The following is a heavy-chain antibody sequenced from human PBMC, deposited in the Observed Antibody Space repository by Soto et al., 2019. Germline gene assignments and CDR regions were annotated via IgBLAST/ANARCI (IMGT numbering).Heavy chain of an antibody. D-gene: IGHD1-26*01. CDR3: ARDKGVGATWTGYYYGMDV. J-gene: IGHJ6*02. Sequence: PSETLSLTCAVSGGSISSSNWWSWVRQPPGKGLEWIGEIYHSGSTNYNPSLKSRVTISVDKSKSQFSLKLSSVTAADTAVYYCARDKGVGATWTGYYYGMDVWGQGTTVTVSS. CDR2: IYHSGST. V-gene: IGHV4-4*02. CDR1: GGSISSSNW.